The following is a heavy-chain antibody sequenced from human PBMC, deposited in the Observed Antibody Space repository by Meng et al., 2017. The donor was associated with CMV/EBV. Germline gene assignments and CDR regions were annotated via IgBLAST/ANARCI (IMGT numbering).Heavy chain of an antibody. D-gene: IGHD2-15*01. Sequence: QVQLVQSGAGVQKAGSWVKVSCKASGGIFSSYAISWVRQDTGQGLEWMGGIIPIFGTANYAQKFQGRVTITADESTSTAYMELSSLRSEDTAVYYCARVCGGSCFNYWGQGTLVTVSS. CDR3: ARVCGGSCFNY. V-gene: IGHV1-69*12. CDR1: GGIFSSYA. CDR2: IIPIFGTA. J-gene: IGHJ4*02.